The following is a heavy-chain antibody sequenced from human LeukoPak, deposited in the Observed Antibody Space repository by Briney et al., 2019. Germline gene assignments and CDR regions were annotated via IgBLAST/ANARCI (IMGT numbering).Heavy chain of an antibody. V-gene: IGHV3-30-3*01. J-gene: IGHJ3*02. CDR3: SRDRSCYCNGGDCYLLSYFDI. D-gene: IGHD2-21*02. CDR2: ISYDGGHK. Sequence: GRSLRLSCAASGFTFSNYAMHWVRQAPGKGLEGVTFISYDGGHKYYADSVKGRLIISRDNSKNTLYLQMNSPRAEDTSVYYCSRDRSCYCNGGDCYLLSYFDIWGQGTTVTVSS. CDR1: GFTFSNYA.